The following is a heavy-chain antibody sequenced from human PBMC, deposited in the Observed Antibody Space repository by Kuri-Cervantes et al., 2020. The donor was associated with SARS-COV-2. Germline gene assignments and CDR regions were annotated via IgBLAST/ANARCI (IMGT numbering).Heavy chain of an antibody. CDR2: INPNSGGT. Sequence: ASVKVSCKASGYTFTGYYMHWVRQAPGQGLEWMGRINPNSGGTNYAQKFQGRVTMTRDTSISTAYMELSSLRSEDTAVYYCARANWRGITGTPTRYYYYYYGMDVWGQGTTVTVSS. D-gene: IGHD1-7*01. J-gene: IGHJ6*02. CDR3: ARANWRGITGTPTRYYYYYYGMDV. V-gene: IGHV1-2*06. CDR1: GYTFTGYY.